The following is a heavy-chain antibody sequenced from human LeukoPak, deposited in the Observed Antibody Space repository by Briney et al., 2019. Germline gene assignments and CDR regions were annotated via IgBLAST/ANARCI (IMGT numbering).Heavy chain of an antibody. CDR3: ARERSIRGADFDY. J-gene: IGHJ4*02. D-gene: IGHD3-10*01. CDR2: ISSSSYI. Sequence: GGSLRLSCAASGFTFSSYSMNWVRQAPGKGLEWVSSISSSSYIYYADSVKGRFTISRDNAKNSLYLQMNSLRAEDTAVYYCARERSIRGADFDYWGQGTLVTVSS. V-gene: IGHV3-21*01. CDR1: GFTFSSYS.